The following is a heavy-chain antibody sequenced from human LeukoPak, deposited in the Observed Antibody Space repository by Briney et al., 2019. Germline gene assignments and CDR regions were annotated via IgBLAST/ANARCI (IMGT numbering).Heavy chain of an antibody. D-gene: IGHD5-18*01. V-gene: IGHV3-49*04. CDR3: TRGPDLDTVLGRGLMFTVLLDF. CDR1: GFTFGDYA. J-gene: IGHJ4*02. CDR2: IRSKAFGGTT. Sequence: GRSLRLSCTASGFTFGDYAMSWVRQAPGKGLEWVGLIRSKAFGGTTEYAASVKGRFTISRDESKSIAYLQMNSLKTEDTAVYYCTRGPDLDTVLGRGLMFTVLLDFWGQGTLVTVSS.